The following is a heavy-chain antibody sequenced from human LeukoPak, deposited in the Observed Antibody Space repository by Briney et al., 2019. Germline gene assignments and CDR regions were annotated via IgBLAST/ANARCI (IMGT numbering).Heavy chain of an antibody. CDR3: ARERIYYYGSGGQDWFDP. CDR1: GGSISSYY. J-gene: IGHJ5*02. V-gene: IGHV4-59*12. CDR2: IYYSGST. D-gene: IGHD3-10*01. Sequence: SETLSLTCTVSGGSISSYYWSWIRQPPGKGLEWIGYIYYSGSTNYNPSLKSRVTISVDTSKNQFSLKLSSVTAADTAVYYCARERIYYYGSGGQDWFDPWGQGTLVTVSS.